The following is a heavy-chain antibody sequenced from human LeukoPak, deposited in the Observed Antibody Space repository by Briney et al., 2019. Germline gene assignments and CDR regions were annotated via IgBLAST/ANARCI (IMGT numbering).Heavy chain of an antibody. CDR3: AKEKTGKFDFDY. J-gene: IGHJ4*02. CDR2: ISYDGSNK. V-gene: IGHV3-30-3*01. Sequence: PGGSLRLSCAASGFTFSSYAMHWVRQAPGKGLEWVAVISYDGSNKYYADSVKGRVTVSRDDSKNALYLQMNSLRAEDTAVYYCAKEKTGKFDFDYWGQGTLVTVSS. D-gene: IGHD3-10*01. CDR1: GFTFSSYA.